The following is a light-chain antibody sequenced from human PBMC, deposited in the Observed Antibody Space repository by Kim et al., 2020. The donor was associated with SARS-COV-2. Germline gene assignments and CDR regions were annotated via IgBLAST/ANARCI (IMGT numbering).Light chain of an antibody. Sequence: SPGERATLSCRASQSVSSYLAWYQQKPGQAPRLLIYDVSNRATGIPARFSGSGSGTDFTLTISSLEPEDFAVYYCQQRSNWPRFTFGPGTKVDIK. V-gene: IGKV3-11*01. CDR1: QSVSSY. CDR2: DVS. CDR3: QQRSNWPRFT. J-gene: IGKJ3*01.